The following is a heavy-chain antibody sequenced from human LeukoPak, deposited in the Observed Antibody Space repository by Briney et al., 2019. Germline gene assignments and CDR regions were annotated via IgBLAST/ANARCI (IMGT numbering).Heavy chain of an antibody. CDR2: IRFDGSDE. V-gene: IGHV3-30*02. CDR1: AFIFSSYG. D-gene: IGHD3-3*01. CDR3: AKDPTIWYPDVDWFDP. Sequence: GGSLRLSCAASAFIFSSYGMHWVRQAPGKGLEWVAFIRFDGSDEYYADSVKGRFTISRDNSKNTLYLQMNSLRAEDTAVYYCAKDPTIWYPDVDWFDPWGQGTLVTVSS. J-gene: IGHJ5*02.